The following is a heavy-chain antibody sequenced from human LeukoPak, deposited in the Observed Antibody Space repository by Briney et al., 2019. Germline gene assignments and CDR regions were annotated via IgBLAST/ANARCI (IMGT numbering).Heavy chain of an antibody. V-gene: IGHV3-30*03. D-gene: IGHD3-22*01. CDR2: ISYDGSNK. Sequence: PGGSLRLSCAASGFTFSSYGMHWIRQAPGKGLEWVAVISYDGSNKYYADSVKGRFTISRDNSKNTLYLQMNSLRAEDTAVYYCARSGYYDSSGYSEHNDAFDIWGQGTMVTVSS. J-gene: IGHJ3*02. CDR1: GFTFSSYG. CDR3: ARSGYYDSSGYSEHNDAFDI.